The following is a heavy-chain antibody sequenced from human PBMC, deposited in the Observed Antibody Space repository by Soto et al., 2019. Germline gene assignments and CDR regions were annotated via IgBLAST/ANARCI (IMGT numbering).Heavy chain of an antibody. CDR2: INHSGST. CDR3: ASYYGSGSYYNWFDP. J-gene: IGHJ5*02. D-gene: IGHD3-10*01. Sequence: SETLSLTCAVYGGSFSGYYLSWIRQPPGKGLEWIGEINHSGSTNYNPSLKSRVTISVDTSKNQFSLKLSSVTAADTAVYYCASYYGSGSYYNWFDPWGQGTLVTVSS. V-gene: IGHV4-34*01. CDR1: GGSFSGYY.